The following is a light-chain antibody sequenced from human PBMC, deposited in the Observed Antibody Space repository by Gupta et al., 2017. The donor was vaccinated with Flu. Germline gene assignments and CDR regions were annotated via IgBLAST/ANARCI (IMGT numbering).Light chain of an antibody. CDR1: SSSIGAYYD. J-gene: IGLJ2*01. CDR2: GNT. CDR3: QSFDSSLSAVV. V-gene: IGLV1-40*01. Sequence: SVLTQPPSVSGAPGQRITISCTGSSSSIGAYYDVHWYQQLPGTAPKLLIFGNTNRPSGVPDRFSGSKSGTSASLVITGLQAGDEADYYCQSFDSSLSAVVFGGGTKLTVL.